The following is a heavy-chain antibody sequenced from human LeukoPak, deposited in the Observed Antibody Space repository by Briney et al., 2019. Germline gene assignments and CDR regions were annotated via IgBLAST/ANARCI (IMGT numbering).Heavy chain of an antibody. CDR3: ARAASGNWFDP. CDR2: ISYDGSNK. V-gene: IGHV3-30*04. Sequence: GGSLRLSCAASGFTFSSYAMHWVRQAPGKGPEWVAVISYDGSNKYYADSVKGRFTISRDNSKNTLYLQMNSLRAEDTAVYYCARAASGNWFDPWGQGTLVTVSS. J-gene: IGHJ5*02. CDR1: GFTFSSYA. D-gene: IGHD3-10*01.